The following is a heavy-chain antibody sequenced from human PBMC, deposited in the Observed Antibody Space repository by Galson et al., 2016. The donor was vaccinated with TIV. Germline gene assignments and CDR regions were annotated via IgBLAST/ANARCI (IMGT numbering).Heavy chain of an antibody. CDR3: TRTAMGSTRNAFDI. Sequence: SLRLSCATSGFTLPNYGMTWVRQAPGKGLEWVGFITSKTYGATTEYAASVKGRFTISRDDSRNIAYLQMNSLKTEDTAVYYCTRTAMGSTRNAFDIWGQGTVVTVSS. J-gene: IGHJ3*02. D-gene: IGHD1-1*01. CDR1: GFTLPNYG. CDR2: ITSKTYGATT. V-gene: IGHV3-49*04.